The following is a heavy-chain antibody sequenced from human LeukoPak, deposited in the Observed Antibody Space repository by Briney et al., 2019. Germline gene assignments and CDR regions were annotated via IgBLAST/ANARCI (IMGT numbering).Heavy chain of an antibody. V-gene: IGHV3-48*04. D-gene: IGHD1-26*01. CDR1: GFTFSSYS. CDR3: ARDRGGSYSAIDY. Sequence: GGSLRLSCAASGFTFSSYSMNWVRQAPGKGLEWVSFISSSSSTIYYADSVKGRFTISRDNAKNSLYLQMNSLRAEDTAVYYCARDRGGSYSAIDYWGQGTLVTVSP. J-gene: IGHJ4*02. CDR2: ISSSSSTI.